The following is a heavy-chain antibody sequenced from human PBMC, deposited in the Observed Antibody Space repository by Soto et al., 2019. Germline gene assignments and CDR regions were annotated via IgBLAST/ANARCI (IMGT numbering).Heavy chain of an antibody. D-gene: IGHD4-17*01. CDR3: ARVIYGDFPVAFDH. CDR1: GFIFGSYG. V-gene: IGHV3-33*01. CDR2: IWYDGSNT. Sequence: QVSLVESGGGVVQPGRSLRLSCAASGFIFGSYGMHWVRQAPGKGLEWVALIWYDGSNTYYADSVKGRFTISRDNSETTLYLQMDSLRVEDTAIYYCARVIYGDFPVAFDHWGQGTLVTVSS. J-gene: IGHJ4*02.